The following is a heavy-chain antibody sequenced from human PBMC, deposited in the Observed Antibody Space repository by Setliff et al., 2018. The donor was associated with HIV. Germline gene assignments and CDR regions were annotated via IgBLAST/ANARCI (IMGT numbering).Heavy chain of an antibody. CDR3: ARDFGGYCSSMSCPGLFDP. J-gene: IGHJ5*02. CDR2: LNPSGST. D-gene: IGHD2-2*01. Sequence: ASVKVSCKASGNTFTKYYMHWVRQAPGQGLEWMGILNPSGSTVSAQKFQGRLTMTRDTSTNTVYMELSSLRSEDTAVYYCARDFGGYCSSMSCPGLFDPWGQGTLVTVSS. CDR1: GNTFTKYY. V-gene: IGHV1-46*01.